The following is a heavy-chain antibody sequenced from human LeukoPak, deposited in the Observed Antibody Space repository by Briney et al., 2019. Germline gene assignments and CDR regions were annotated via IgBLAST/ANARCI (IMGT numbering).Heavy chain of an antibody. V-gene: IGHV3-11*01. CDR3: ASEGTSYGSGSYSSVSVDY. CDR2: ISSSGSTI. CDR1: GFTFSDYY. D-gene: IGHD3-10*01. J-gene: IGHJ4*02. Sequence: GGSLRLSCAASGFTFSDYYMCWIRQAPGKGLEWVSYISSSGSTIYYVDSVKGRFTISRDNAKNSLYLQMNSLRAEDTAVYYCASEGTSYGSGSYSSVSVDYWGQGTLVTVSS.